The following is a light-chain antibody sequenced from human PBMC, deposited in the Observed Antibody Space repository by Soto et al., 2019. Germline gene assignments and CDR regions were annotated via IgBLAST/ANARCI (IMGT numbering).Light chain of an antibody. Sequence: QPALTQPASVSGSPGQSITISCTGISADVGTSNFVSWYQHHPGKAPRLIIYDVTDRPSGVSNRFSGSKSGDTASLTISGLQAEDEADYYCTSYRRGPLYVFGTGTKVTVL. CDR3: TSYRRGPLYV. J-gene: IGLJ1*01. V-gene: IGLV2-14*03. CDR1: SADVGTSNF. CDR2: DVT.